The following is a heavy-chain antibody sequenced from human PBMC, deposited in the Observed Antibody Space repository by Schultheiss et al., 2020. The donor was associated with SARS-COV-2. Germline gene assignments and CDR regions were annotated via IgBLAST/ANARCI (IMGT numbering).Heavy chain of an antibody. CDR2: IGSSGSTI. CDR1: GFIFSDHY. V-gene: IGHV3-11*04. Sequence: GGSLRLSCAASGFIFSDHYMDWVRQAPGRGLEWVSYIGSSGSTIYYADPVKGRFTISRDNAKKSLYLEMNSLRAEDTAVYYCATHCGGHCYFDYWGQGTLVTVSS. J-gene: IGHJ4*02. CDR3: ATHCGGHCYFDY. D-gene: IGHD2-21*02.